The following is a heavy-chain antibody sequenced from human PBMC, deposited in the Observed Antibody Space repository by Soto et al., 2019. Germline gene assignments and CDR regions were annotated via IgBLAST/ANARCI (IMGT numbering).Heavy chain of an antibody. CDR2: IHPSDSDT. CDR1: GYDFTTYW. V-gene: IGHV5-51*01. CDR3: ARTESGYSYGFADV. D-gene: IGHD5-18*01. Sequence: GESLKISCRDSGYDFTTYWIGWVRQMPGRGLEWVAIIHPSDSDTRVSPSLQGRVTISADKSTSTIYLQWSSLKASDTAMYYCARTESGYSYGFADVWGQGTTVTVSS. J-gene: IGHJ6*02.